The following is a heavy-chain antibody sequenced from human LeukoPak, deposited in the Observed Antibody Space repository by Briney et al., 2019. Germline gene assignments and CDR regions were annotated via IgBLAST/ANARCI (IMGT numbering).Heavy chain of an antibody. J-gene: IGHJ3*02. V-gene: IGHV3-30-3*01. Sequence: GGSLRLSCAASGFTFSSYAMHWVRQAPGKGLEWVAVISYDGSNKYYADSVKGRFTISRDNSKNTLYLQMNSLRAEDTAVYYCARDYYDSSGYTPGDAFDIWGQGTMVTVSS. CDR2: ISYDGSNK. D-gene: IGHD3-22*01. CDR1: GFTFSSYA. CDR3: ARDYYDSSGYTPGDAFDI.